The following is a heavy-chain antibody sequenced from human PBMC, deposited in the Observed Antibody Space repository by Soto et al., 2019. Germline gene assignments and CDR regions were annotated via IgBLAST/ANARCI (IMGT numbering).Heavy chain of an antibody. V-gene: IGHV4-31*03. J-gene: IGHJ6*02. D-gene: IGHD3-22*01. CDR1: GGSISSGGYY. CDR2: IYYSGST. CDR3: ARDRGVDYYDSSGPRRNPQSYYYGMDV. Sequence: SETLSLTCTVSGGSISSGGYYWSWIRQHPGKGLEWIGYIYYSGSTYYNPSLKSRVTISVDTSKNQFSLKLSSVTAADTAVYYCARDRGVDYYDSSGPRRNPQSYYYGMDVWGQGTTVTVSS.